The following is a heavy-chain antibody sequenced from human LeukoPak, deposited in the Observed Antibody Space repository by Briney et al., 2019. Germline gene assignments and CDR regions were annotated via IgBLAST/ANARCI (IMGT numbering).Heavy chain of an antibody. CDR2: MNAANGNT. V-gene: IGHV1-3*01. Sequence: GASVKVSCKASGYIFTDYAIHWLRQAPGQRPEWMGWMNAANGNTKYSQKFQGRITLIRGTSAATAYMELSSLRHDDLAVYYCARGRGTSGSNRDFYFYYYMDVWGKGTTVTVSS. D-gene: IGHD2-15*01. CDR1: GYIFTDYA. J-gene: IGHJ6*03. CDR3: ARGRGTSGSNRDFYFYYYMDV.